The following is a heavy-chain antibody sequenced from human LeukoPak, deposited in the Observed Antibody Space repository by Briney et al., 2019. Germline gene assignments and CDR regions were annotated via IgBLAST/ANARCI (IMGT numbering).Heavy chain of an antibody. Sequence: ASVKVSCKVSGYTLTELSMHWVRQAPGKGLEWMGGFDPEDGETIYAQKFQGRVTITEDTSTDTAYMELSSLRSEDTAVYYCATVLGVTTPQHYYYGMDVWGQGTTVTVSS. CDR3: ATVLGVTTPQHYYYGMDV. CDR2: FDPEDGET. V-gene: IGHV1-24*01. D-gene: IGHD4-4*01. J-gene: IGHJ6*02. CDR1: GYTLTELS.